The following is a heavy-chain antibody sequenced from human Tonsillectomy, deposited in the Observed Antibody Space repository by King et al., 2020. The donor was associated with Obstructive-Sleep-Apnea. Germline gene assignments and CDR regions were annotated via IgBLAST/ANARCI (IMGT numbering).Heavy chain of an antibody. D-gene: IGHD2-15*01. Sequence: VQLPQWGAGLLKPSETLSLTCAVYGGSFSGYYWNWIRQPPGKGLEWIGEINHSGSTNYNPSLKSRVTISVDTSKNQFSLKLSSVTAADTAVYYCARSPQGYCSGGSCPRDLNWFDPWGQGTLVTVSS. V-gene: IGHV4-34*01. CDR3: ARSPQGYCSGGSCPRDLNWFDP. J-gene: IGHJ5*02. CDR2: INHSGST. CDR1: GGSFSGYY.